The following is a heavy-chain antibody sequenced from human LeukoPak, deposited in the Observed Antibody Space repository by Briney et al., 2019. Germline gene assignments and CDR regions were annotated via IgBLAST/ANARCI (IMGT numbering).Heavy chain of an antibody. D-gene: IGHD2-8*01. CDR2: ISSSSSYI. V-gene: IGHV3-21*01. J-gene: IGHJ4*02. CDR1: GFTFSSYS. CDR3: AREAALYCTNGVCYTHYFDY. Sequence: GGSLRLSCAASGFTFSSYSMNWVRQAPGKGLEWVSSISSSSSYIYYADSVKGRFTISRDNAKNSLYLQMNSLRAEDTAVYYCAREAALYCTNGVCYTHYFDYWGQGTLATVSS.